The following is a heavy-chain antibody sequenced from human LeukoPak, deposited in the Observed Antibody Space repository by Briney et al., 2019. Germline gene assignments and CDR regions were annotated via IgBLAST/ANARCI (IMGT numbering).Heavy chain of an antibody. V-gene: IGHV4-30-4*08. D-gene: IGHD2-2*01. CDR1: GGSISSGDYY. CDR2: IYYSGST. CDR3: ACPVVPAAEVAFDI. Sequence: SQTLSLTCTVSGGSISSGDYYWSWIRQPPGRGLEWIGYIYYSGSTYYNPSLKSRVTISVDTSKNQFSLKLSSVTASDTAVDYFACPVVPAAEVAFDIWGQGTMVTVSS. J-gene: IGHJ3*02.